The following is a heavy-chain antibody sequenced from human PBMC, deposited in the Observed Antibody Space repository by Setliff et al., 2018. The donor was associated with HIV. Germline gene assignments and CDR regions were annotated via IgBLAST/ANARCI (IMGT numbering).Heavy chain of an antibody. CDR3: AKTLPTLYPPHDYYFAMDV. J-gene: IGHJ6*02. CDR2: ITGSGRTT. D-gene: IGHD2-15*01. CDR1: GFTFSTYA. V-gene: IGHV3-23*01. Sequence: GGSLRLSCAASGFTFSTYAMSWVRQAPGKGLEWVSAITGSGRTTYYAASVKGRFTISRDNSKNTLYLQMNSLRAEDTAVYYCAKTLPTLYPPHDYYFAMDVWGQGTTVTVSS.